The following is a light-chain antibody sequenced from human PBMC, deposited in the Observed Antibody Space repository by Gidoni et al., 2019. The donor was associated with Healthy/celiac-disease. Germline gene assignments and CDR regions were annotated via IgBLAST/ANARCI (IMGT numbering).Light chain of an antibody. V-gene: IGLV3-1*01. CDR2: QDS. J-gene: IGLJ2*01. CDR3: QAWDSSTAV. CDR1: KLGDKY. Sequence: SYELTQPPSVSVSPGPTASITCSGDKLGDKYACWYQQKPGQSPVLVIYQDSKRPSGIPERLSGSNSGNTATLTISGTQAMDEADYYCQAWDSSTAVFGGGTKLTVL.